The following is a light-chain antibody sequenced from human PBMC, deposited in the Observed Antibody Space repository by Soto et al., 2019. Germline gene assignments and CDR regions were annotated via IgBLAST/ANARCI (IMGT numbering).Light chain of an antibody. CDR2: DVS. V-gene: IGLV2-11*01. CDR1: SSDIGNYNY. Sequence: QSVLTQPRSVSGSPGQSVTSSCTGTSSDIGNYNYVSWYQQCPGKAPKLIIYDVSKRPSGIPDRFFGSKFGNTASLTISGLQAEDEADYYCCSYAGSFIFVFGTGTKVTVL. J-gene: IGLJ1*01. CDR3: CSYAGSFIFV.